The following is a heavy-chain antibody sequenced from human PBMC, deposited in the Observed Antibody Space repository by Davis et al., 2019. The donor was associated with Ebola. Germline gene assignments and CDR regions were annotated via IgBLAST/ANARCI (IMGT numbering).Heavy chain of an antibody. D-gene: IGHD2-2*01. CDR3: ASDYCSSTSCRLGYYYYGMDV. Sequence: ASVKVSCKASGYTFTSYGISWVRQAPGQGLEWMGWISAYNGNTNYAQKLQGRVTMTTDTSTSTAYMELRSLRSDDTAVYYCASDYCSSTSCRLGYYYYGMDVWGQGTTVTVSS. J-gene: IGHJ6*02. V-gene: IGHV1-18*01. CDR2: ISAYNGNT. CDR1: GYTFTSYG.